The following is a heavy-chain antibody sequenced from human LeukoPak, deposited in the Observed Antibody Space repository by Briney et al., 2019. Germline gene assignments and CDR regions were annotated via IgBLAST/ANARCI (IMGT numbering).Heavy chain of an antibody. Sequence: GESLKISCQGSGYNFPIYWIGWVRQMPGQGLEWMGIIYPDDSNTIYGPSFQGQVTISADKSINTAYLEWSSLKASDTAMYYCASWGSGSGSYRFRDDAFDIWGQGTMVTVSS. CDR1: GYNFPIYW. CDR2: IYPDDSNT. CDR3: ASWGSGSGSYRFRDDAFDI. V-gene: IGHV5-51*01. D-gene: IGHD3-10*01. J-gene: IGHJ3*02.